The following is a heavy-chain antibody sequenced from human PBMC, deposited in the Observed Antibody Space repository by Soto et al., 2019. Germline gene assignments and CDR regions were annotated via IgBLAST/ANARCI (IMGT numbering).Heavy chain of an antibody. Sequence: GGSLRLSCAASGFIFSNAWINWVRQAPGKGLEWVGRIKSKTDGGTTDYAAPVKGRFTISRDDSKNTLYLQMNSLKTEDTAVYYCTTDQDGYSSSSAYYYYYHKLVWGKGTTVTVSS. J-gene: IGHJ6*03. CDR2: IKSKTDGGTT. D-gene: IGHD6-6*01. V-gene: IGHV3-15*01. CDR1: GFIFSNAW. CDR3: TTDQDGYSSSSAYYYYYHKLV.